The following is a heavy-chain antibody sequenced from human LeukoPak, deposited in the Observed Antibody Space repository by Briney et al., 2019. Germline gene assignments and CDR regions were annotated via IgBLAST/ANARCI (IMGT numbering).Heavy chain of an antibody. CDR1: GGSFSGYY. CDR2: INHSGST. CDR3: ARRIAARPRGYWFDP. J-gene: IGHJ5*02. Sequence: PSETLSLTCAVYGGSFSGYYWSWIRQPPGKGLEWIGEINHSGSTNYNPSLKSRVTISVGTSKNQFSLKVSFVTAADTAVYYCARRIAARPRGYWFDPWGQGTLVTVSS. D-gene: IGHD6-6*01. V-gene: IGHV4-34*01.